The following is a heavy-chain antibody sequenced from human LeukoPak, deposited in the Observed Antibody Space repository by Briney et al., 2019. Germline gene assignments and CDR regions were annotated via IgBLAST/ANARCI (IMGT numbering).Heavy chain of an antibody. CDR2: IIPIFGTA. J-gene: IGHJ6*02. CDR3: ARHGDYVYYYYGMDV. CDR1: GGTFSSYA. Sequence: ASVKVSCKASGGTFSSYAISWVRQAPGQGLEWMGGIIPIFGTANYAQKFQGRVTITADESTSTAYMELSSLRSEDTAVYYCARHGDYVYYYYGMDVWGQGTTVTVSS. V-gene: IGHV1-69*13. D-gene: IGHD4-17*01.